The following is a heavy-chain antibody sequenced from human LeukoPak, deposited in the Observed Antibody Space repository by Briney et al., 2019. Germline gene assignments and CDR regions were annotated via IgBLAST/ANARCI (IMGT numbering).Heavy chain of an antibody. CDR1: GGSISSSSYY. Sequence: SETLSLTCTVSGGSISSSSYYWGWIRQPPGKGLEWIGSIYYSGSTYYNPSLKSRVTISVDTSKNQFSLKLSSVTAADTAVYYCARVRERSSSWSLNGFDPWGQGTLVTVSS. J-gene: IGHJ5*02. CDR3: ARVRERSSSWSLNGFDP. V-gene: IGHV4-39*07. D-gene: IGHD6-13*01. CDR2: IYYSGST.